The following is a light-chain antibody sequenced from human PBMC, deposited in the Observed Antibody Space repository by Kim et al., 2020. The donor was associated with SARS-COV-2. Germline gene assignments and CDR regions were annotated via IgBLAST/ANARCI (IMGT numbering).Light chain of an antibody. V-gene: IGLV1-47*01. J-gene: IGLJ1*01. Sequence: QSVLTQPPSVSGPPGQRVTISCSGGSSNIGSNYVYWYQHLPGTAPKLLIYRNNQRPSGVPDRFSGSKSATSASLAISGLRSEDGADYYCAAWDDSLSGYVFGSRAKVTGL. CDR1: SSNIGSNY. CDR3: AAWDDSLSGYV. CDR2: RNN.